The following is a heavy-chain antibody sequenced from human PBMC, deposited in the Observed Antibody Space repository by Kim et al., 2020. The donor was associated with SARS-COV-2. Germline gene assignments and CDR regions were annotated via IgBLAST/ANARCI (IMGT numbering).Heavy chain of an antibody. V-gene: IGHV3-48*03. CDR1: GFRLDNPE. CDR2: IRGNGRNT. CDR3: ARETLTSPDALDI. J-gene: IGHJ3*02. Sequence: GGSLRLSCAASGFRLDNPEMNWVRQAPGKGLEWVSYIRGNGRNTYYADSVKGRFTISRDNAKNSLYLQMNSLRAEDMAVYYCARETLTSPDALDIWGQGKTV. D-gene: IGHD4-17*01.